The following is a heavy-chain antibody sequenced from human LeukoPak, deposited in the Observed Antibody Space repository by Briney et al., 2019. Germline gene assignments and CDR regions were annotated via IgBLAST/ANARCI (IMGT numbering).Heavy chain of an antibody. CDR3: ASAVWGRIAAAEYFQH. J-gene: IGHJ1*01. CDR2: IIPILGIA. V-gene: IGHV1-69*02. D-gene: IGHD6-13*01. CDR1: GYTFTGYY. Sequence: SVKVSCKASGYTFTGYYMSWVRQAPGQGLEWMGRIIPILGIANYAQKFQGRVTITADKSTSTAYMELSSLRSEDTAVYYCASAVWGRIAAAEYFQHWGQGTLVTVSS.